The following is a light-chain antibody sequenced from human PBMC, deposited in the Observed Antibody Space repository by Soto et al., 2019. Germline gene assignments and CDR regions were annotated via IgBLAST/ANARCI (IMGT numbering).Light chain of an antibody. CDR2: AAS. CDR1: QGISSY. Sequence: DIQLTQSPSFLSASVGDRVTITCRASQGISSYLAWYQQKRGKAPKLLIYAASTLQSGVPSRFSGSGSGTELTLTISSLQPEDFATYYCQQLDSYSTFGQGTRLEIK. V-gene: IGKV1-9*01. J-gene: IGKJ5*01. CDR3: QQLDSYST.